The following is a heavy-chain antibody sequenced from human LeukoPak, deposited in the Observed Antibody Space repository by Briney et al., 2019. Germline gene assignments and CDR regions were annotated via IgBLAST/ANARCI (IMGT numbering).Heavy chain of an antibody. J-gene: IGHJ4*02. CDR1: GFTFSSDW. V-gene: IGHV3-74*01. CDR3: ARHPYDILTGPSFDY. D-gene: IGHD3-9*01. CDR2: INRDGRST. Sequence: LSGGSLGLSCAASGFTFSSDWMHWVRQAPGKGLVWVSRINRDGRSTTYADSVKGRFTISRDNAKNTLYLQMNSLRAEDTAVYYCARHPYDILTGPSFDYWGQGTLVTVSS.